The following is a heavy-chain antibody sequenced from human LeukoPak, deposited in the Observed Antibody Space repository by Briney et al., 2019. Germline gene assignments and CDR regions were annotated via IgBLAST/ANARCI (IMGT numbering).Heavy chain of an antibody. J-gene: IGHJ4*02. CDR2: INHSGST. D-gene: IGHD5-18*01. CDR1: GGSFSGYY. V-gene: IGHV4-34*01. CDR3: ARGLKGLGHRGYSYGGTPRFDY. Sequence: SETLSLTCAVYGGSFSGYYWSWIRQPPGKGLEWIGEINHSGSTNYNPSLKSRVTISVDTSKNQFSLKLSSVTAADTAVYYCARGLKGLGHRGYSYGGTPRFDYWGQGTLVTVSS.